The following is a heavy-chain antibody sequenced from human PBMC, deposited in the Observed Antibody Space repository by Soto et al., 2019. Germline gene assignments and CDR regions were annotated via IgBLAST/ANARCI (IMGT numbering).Heavy chain of an antibody. V-gene: IGHV3-53*01. Sequence: PRGSLRLSCAASGFTVSSNYMSWVRQAPGKGLEWVSVIYSGGSTYYADSVKGRFTISRDNSKNTLYLQMNSLRAEDTAVYYCASLSSLRLGQLSLLPTNPYGMDVWGQGTTVTVSS. CDR3: ASLSSLRLGQLSLLPTNPYGMDV. CDR2: IYSGGST. CDR1: GFTVSSNY. J-gene: IGHJ6*02. D-gene: IGHD3-16*02.